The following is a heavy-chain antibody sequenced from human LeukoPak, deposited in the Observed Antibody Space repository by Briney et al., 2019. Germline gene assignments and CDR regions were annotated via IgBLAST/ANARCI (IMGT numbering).Heavy chain of an antibody. J-gene: IGHJ4*02. D-gene: IGHD3-10*01. V-gene: IGHV5-51*01. CDR3: ARRLWFGELLDSGLDY. CDR2: IYPGDSDT. CDR1: GYSFTSYW. Sequence: GESLKISCKGSGYSFTSYWIGWVRQMPGKGLEWMGIIYPGDSDTRYSPSFQGQVTISADKSISTAYLQWSSLKASDTAVYYCARRLWFGELLDSGLDYWGQGTLVTVSS.